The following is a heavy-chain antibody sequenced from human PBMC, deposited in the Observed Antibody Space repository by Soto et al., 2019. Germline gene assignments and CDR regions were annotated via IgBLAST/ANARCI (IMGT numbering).Heavy chain of an antibody. V-gene: IGHV3-33*01. CDR1: GFTFSSYG. D-gene: IGHD4-17*01. CDR3: ASDRDYGDLQTAGPNWFDH. Sequence: GGSLRLSCAASGFTFSSYGMHWVRQAPGKGLEWVAVIWYDGSNKYYADSVKGRFTISRDNSKNTLYLQMNSLRAEDTAVYYWASDRDYGDLQTAGPNWFDHWGQGTLGTVS. J-gene: IGHJ5*02. CDR2: IWYDGSNK.